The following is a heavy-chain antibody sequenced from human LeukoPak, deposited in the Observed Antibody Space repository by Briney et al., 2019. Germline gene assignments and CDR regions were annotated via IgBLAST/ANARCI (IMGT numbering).Heavy chain of an antibody. CDR3: VRGRGAGPGAHFDY. D-gene: IGHD3-10*01. J-gene: IGHJ4*02. CDR1: GFTFSSYS. Sequence: GGSLRLSCAASGFTFSSYSMNWVRQAPGKGLEWVSSISSSSSYIYYADSVKGRFTISRDNAKNSLYLQMNSLRAEDAATYYCVRGRGAGPGAHFDYWGQGTLVTVSS. CDR2: ISSSSSYI. V-gene: IGHV3-21*04.